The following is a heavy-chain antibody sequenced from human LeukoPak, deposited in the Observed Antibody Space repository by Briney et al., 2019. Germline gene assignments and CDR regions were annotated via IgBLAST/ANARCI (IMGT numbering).Heavy chain of an antibody. Sequence: GGSLRLSCAASGFTFSSYAMSWVRQAPGKGLEWVSAISGSGGSTHYADSVKGRFTISRDNSKNTLYLQMNSLRAEDTAVYYCAKDGPDGITIFGVVIIVRSYFDYWGQGTLVTVSS. CDR2: ISGSGGST. J-gene: IGHJ4*02. CDR3: AKDGPDGITIFGVVIIVRSYFDY. V-gene: IGHV3-23*01. D-gene: IGHD3-3*01. CDR1: GFTFSSYA.